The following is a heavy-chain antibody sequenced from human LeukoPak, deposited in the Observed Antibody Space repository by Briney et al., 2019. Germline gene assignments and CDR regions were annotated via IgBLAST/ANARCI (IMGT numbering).Heavy chain of an antibody. CDR1: GFTFDTYS. D-gene: IGHD5-12*01. CDR3: ARDPSFSRGFNFVLSS. J-gene: IGHJ5*02. Sequence: GGSLRLSCAASGFTFDTYSFHWVRQAPGKGLEWVALISHDGRAKVYADAVKGRFTISRDDSKNTLSLQMSSLRPEDTSTYYCARDPSFSRGFNFVLSSWGQGTLVSVSS. CDR2: ISHDGRAK. V-gene: IGHV3-30*04.